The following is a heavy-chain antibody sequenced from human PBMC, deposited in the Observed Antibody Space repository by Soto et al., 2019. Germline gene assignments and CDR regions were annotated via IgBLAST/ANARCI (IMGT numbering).Heavy chain of an antibody. CDR2: ISYGGST. CDR1: GIPVTRGTYY. V-gene: IGHV4-61*01. J-gene: IGHJ5*02. Sequence: QVQLQESGPGLVKPSETLSLTCTVSGIPVTRGTYYWSWIRQSPGKALEWIGYISYGGSTNYNPSLKSRVTTSVDTSKSQVSLHLTSVTAADTAVYYCARGLAYCGGDCPWGRGALVTVSS. CDR3: ARGLAYCGGDCP. D-gene: IGHD2-21*02.